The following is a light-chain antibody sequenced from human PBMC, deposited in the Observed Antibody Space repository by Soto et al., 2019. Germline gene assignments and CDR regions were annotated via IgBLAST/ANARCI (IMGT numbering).Light chain of an antibody. CDR3: MQGLQPPRA. J-gene: IGKJ2*01. CDR2: LRS. V-gene: IGKV2-28*01. CDR1: QSLLHSNGNIH. Sequence: DIVMTQSPLSLPVTPGEPASISCRSSQSLLHSNGNIHLDWYFQKPGQSPQLLIYLRSNRAAGVPDRFSGSGSGTDFTLRISRVEAEDVGVYYCMQGLQPPRAFGQGTKLEI.